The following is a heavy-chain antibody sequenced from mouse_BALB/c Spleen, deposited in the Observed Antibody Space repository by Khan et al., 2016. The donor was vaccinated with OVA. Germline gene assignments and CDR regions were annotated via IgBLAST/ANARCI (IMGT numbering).Heavy chain of an antibody. CDR2: VSTGGSYT. CDR3: TRLAYYYDSEGFAY. J-gene: IGHJ3*01. CDR1: GFTFSTYG. V-gene: IGHV5-6*01. Sequence: DVQLVESGGDLVKPGGSLKLSCAASGFTFSTYGMSWVRQTPDKRLEWVATVSTGGSYTYYPDSVKGRFTISRDNAKNTLYLQISGLKSDDTAMFYCTRLAYYYDSEGFAYWGQGTLVTVSA. D-gene: IGHD1-1*01.